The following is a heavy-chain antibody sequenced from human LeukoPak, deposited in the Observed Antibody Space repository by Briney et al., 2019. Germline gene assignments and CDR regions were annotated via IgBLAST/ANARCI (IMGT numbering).Heavy chain of an antibody. CDR3: ARDSVGGNSPFRYYYYGMDV. CDR1: GGSISSYY. V-gene: IGHV4-4*07. J-gene: IGHJ6*02. CDR2: IYTSGST. D-gene: IGHD4-23*01. Sequence: SETLSLTCTVSGGSISSYYWSWIRQPAGKGLEWIGRIYTSGSTNYNPSLKSRVTMSVDTSKNQVSLKLSSVTAADTAVYYCARDSVGGNSPFRYYYYGMDVWGQGTTVTVSS.